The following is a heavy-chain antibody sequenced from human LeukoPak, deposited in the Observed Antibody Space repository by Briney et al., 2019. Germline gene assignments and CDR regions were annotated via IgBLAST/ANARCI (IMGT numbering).Heavy chain of an antibody. CDR3: ASLDTAHPSGVH. V-gene: IGHV3-7*01. CDR1: TFTFTPGW. Sequence: GGSLRLSCEASTFTFTPGWMSWVRQAPGKGLEWVAMMKRDGGEKHYVDSVRGRFTISRDNANNSLYLQMDSLRDEDTAVYYCASLDTAHPSGVHWGQGTLVTVSS. D-gene: IGHD5-18*01. CDR2: MKRDGGEK. J-gene: IGHJ4*02.